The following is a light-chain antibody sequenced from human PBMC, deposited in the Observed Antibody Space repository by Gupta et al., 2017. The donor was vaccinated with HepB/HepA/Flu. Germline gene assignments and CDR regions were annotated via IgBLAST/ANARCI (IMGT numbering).Light chain of an antibody. CDR1: SSDVGGYNY. CDR3: SSYTSSSTSLEV. CDR2: DVS. J-gene: IGLJ1*01. Sequence: SALTQPASVPGSPGQSLTIACTGTSSDVGGYNYVAWYQQHPGKAPKLMMYDVSNRPSGVSKRFSGSKSGNTASLTSYGLQAEDEADYYCSSYTSSSTSLEVFGTGTKVTVL. V-gene: IGLV2-14*03.